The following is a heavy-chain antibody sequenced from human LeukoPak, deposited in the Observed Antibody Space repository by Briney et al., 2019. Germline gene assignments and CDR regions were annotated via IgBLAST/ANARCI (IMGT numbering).Heavy chain of an antibody. CDR2: IYYSGST. Sequence: SVTLSLTCTVSGGSISSYYWSWIRQPPGKGLEWIGYIYYSGSTNYNPFLKSRVTISVDTSKNQFSLKLSSVTAADTAVYYCARVSRGQGGCSGGSCHSYYFDYWGQGTLVTVSS. D-gene: IGHD2-15*01. CDR3: ARVSRGQGGCSGGSCHSYYFDY. V-gene: IGHV4-59*01. CDR1: GGSISSYY. J-gene: IGHJ4*02.